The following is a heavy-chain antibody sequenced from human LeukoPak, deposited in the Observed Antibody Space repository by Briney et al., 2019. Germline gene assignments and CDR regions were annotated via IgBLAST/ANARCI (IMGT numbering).Heavy chain of an antibody. V-gene: IGHV3-30*04. CDR3: ARDLTSSGWYYFDY. CDR2: ISYDGSDK. J-gene: IGHJ4*02. CDR1: GFTFSSYT. D-gene: IGHD6-19*01. Sequence: GGSLRLSCAASGFTFSSYTMHWVRRAPGKGLEWVAVISYDGSDKYYADSVKGRFTISRDNSKNTLYLQMNSLRAEDTAVYYCARDLTSSGWYYFDYWGQGTLVTVSS.